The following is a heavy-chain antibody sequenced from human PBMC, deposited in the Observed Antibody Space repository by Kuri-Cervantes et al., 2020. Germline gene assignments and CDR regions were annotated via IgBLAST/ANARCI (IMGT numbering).Heavy chain of an antibody. Sequence: LRLSCTVSGDSTSNYYWSWIRQPPGKGLEWIGYIYYSGSTYYNPSLKSRVTISVETSKNQFSLKLGSVTAADTAVYYCARNVAAAGSDAFDIWGQGTMVTVSS. J-gene: IGHJ3*02. CDR3: ARNVAAAGSDAFDI. CDR1: GDSTSNYY. V-gene: IGHV4-30-4*01. D-gene: IGHD6-13*01. CDR2: IYYSGST.